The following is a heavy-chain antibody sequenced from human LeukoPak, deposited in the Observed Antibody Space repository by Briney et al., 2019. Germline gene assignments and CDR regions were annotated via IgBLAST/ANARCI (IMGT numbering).Heavy chain of an antibody. Sequence: EASVKVSCKASGYTFTGYYMHWVRQAPGQGLEWMGWINPNSGGTNYAQKFQGRVTMTRDTSIGTAYMELNRLRSDDTAVYYCARGSCDSSDFEYFHHWGQGTLVTVSS. V-gene: IGHV1-2*02. D-gene: IGHD3-22*01. CDR2: INPNSGGT. CDR3: ARGSCDSSDFEYFHH. CDR1: GYTFTGYY. J-gene: IGHJ1*01.